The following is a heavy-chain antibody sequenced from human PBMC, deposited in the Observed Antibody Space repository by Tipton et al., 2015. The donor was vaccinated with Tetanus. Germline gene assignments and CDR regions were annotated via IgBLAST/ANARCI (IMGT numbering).Heavy chain of an antibody. CDR2: VIYDGTS. V-gene: IGHV4-34*12. CDR1: GVSVRSYY. J-gene: IGHJ4*02. CDR3: ARHTSGSYHAPFDY. Sequence: TLSLTCTVSGVSVRSYYWSWIRQSPDKGLEWLGDVIYDGTSYYNPSLNSRVKISLDTSMNQISLTLTSVTAADTALYYCARHTSGSYHAPFDYWGQGTLVTVSS. D-gene: IGHD1-26*01.